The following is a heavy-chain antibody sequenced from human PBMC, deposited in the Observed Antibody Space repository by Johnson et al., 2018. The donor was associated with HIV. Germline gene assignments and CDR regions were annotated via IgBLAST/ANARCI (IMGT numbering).Heavy chain of an antibody. J-gene: IGHJ3*02. D-gene: IGHD1-26*01. CDR1: GFTFSSYA. Sequence: QMLLVESGGGVVQPGRSLRLSCAASGFTFSSYAMHWVRQAPGKGLEWVAVISYDGSNKYYADSVKGRVTISRYHSKNTLYLQMNSLRAEDTAVYYCARSLGVVGAIGKGAFDIWGQGTMVTVSS. CDR2: ISYDGSNK. CDR3: ARSLGVVGAIGKGAFDI. V-gene: IGHV3-30*04.